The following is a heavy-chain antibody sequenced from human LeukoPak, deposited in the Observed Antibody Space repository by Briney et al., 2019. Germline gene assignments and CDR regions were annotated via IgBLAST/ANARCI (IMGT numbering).Heavy chain of an antibody. Sequence: AGSLRLSCVASGFSFDDYTMHWVRQAPGKGLEWVSLINWGGATTYYADSVRGRFTISRDNSRRFLLLQMDSLLTEDSVVYYCAKDASLTEPVGYYYLYYYMDVWGKGTTVTVSS. V-gene: IGHV3-43*01. CDR1: GFSFDDYT. CDR3: AKDASLTEPVGYYYLYYYMDV. D-gene: IGHD2-15*01. CDR2: INWGGATT. J-gene: IGHJ6*03.